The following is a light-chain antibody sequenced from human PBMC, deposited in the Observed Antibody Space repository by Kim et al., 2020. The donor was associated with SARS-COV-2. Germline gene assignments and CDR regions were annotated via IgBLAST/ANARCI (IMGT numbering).Light chain of an antibody. CDR1: QNIYLW. V-gene: IGKV1-5*03. CDR2: KAS. CDR3: QQYSGSGT. Sequence: SSPVGDRATITRRASQNIYLWLAWYQQRPGKAPKLLIQKASTLERGVPSRFSGSGSGTDFSLTISGLQPDDFATYYCQQYSGSGTFGQGTKVDIK. J-gene: IGKJ1*01.